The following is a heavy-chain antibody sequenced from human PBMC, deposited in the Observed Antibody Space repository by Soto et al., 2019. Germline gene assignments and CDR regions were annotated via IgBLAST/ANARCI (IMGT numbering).Heavy chain of an antibody. CDR1: GDSVSSSSVT. CDR2: TYYRSKWYN. J-gene: IGHJ5*01. D-gene: IGHD1-26*01. CDR3: VRLIGNSWLDF. Sequence: LSQTLSLTCAISGDSVSSSSVTWNWIRQSPSRGLEWLGRTYYRSKWYNDYAESVKSRITINPDTSKNQFSLHLNSVTPEDTAVYYCVRLIGNSWLDFWGQGTLVT. V-gene: IGHV6-1*01.